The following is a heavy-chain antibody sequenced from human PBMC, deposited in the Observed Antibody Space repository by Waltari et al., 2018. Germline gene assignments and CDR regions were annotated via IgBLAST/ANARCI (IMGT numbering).Heavy chain of an antibody. CDR1: GGSFSGYY. V-gene: IGHV4-34*01. Sequence: QVQLQQWGAGLLKPSETLSLTCAVYGGSFSGYYGSWIRQPPGKGLGWFGEINHSGSTNYNPSLKSRVTISVDTSKNQFSLKLSSVTAADTAVYYCARGRKDGYNYFDYWGQGTQVTVSS. CDR3: ARGRKDGYNYFDY. CDR2: INHSGST. D-gene: IGHD5-12*01. J-gene: IGHJ4*02.